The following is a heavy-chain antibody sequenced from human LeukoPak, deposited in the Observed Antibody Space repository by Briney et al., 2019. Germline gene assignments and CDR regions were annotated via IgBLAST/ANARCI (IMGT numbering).Heavy chain of an antibody. J-gene: IGHJ6*02. Sequence: GASVRVSCKASGYTFRDFGISWVRQAPGQGLEWMGWITTYNGNTNYIQKLQGRVTMTTDTSTSTAYMELRSLRSDDTAVYYCARDRPLYYYDSSGYFYYYYGMDVWGQGTTVTVSS. CDR3: ARDRPLYYYDSSGYFYYYYGMDV. CDR1: GYTFRDFG. D-gene: IGHD3-22*01. V-gene: IGHV1-18*01. CDR2: ITTYNGNT.